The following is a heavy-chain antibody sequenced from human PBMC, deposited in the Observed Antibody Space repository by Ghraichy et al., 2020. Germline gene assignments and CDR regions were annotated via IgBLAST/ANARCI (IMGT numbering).Heavy chain of an antibody. CDR2: IYYSGST. CDR1: GGSISSSSYY. J-gene: IGHJ1*01. V-gene: IGHV4-39*01. D-gene: IGHD6-13*01. CDR3: ARNGQQLVSAEYFQH. Sequence: SETLSLTCTVSGGSISSSSYYWGWIRQPPGKGLEWIGSIYYSGSTYYNQSLKSRVTISVDTSKNQFSLKLSSVTAADTAVYYCARNGQQLVSAEYFQHWGQGTLVTVSS.